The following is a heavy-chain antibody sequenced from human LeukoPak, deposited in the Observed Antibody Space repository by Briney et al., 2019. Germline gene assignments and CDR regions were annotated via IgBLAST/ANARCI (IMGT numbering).Heavy chain of an antibody. J-gene: IGHJ4*02. CDR3: AGPGGYSDWLPYGY. CDR1: GFTFSSYA. CDR2: ISYDGSNI. Sequence: GGSLRLSCAASGFTFSSYAMHWVRQAPGKGLEWVAVISYDGSNIYYADSVKGRFTISRDNSKNTLYLQMNNLRAEDTAVYHCAGPGGYSDWLPYGYWGQGTLVTVSS. V-gene: IGHV3-30*04. D-gene: IGHD3-9*01.